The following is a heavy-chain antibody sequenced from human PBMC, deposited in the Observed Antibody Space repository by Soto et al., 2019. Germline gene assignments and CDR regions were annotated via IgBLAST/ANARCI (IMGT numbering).Heavy chain of an antibody. J-gene: IGHJ4*02. CDR1: GLIFGDYS. CDR3: TGGGVTWGPGY. V-gene: IGHV3-48*01. Sequence: EVQLVESGGGLVQPGGSLRLSCVGSGLIFGDYSMNWIRQAPGRGLEWVSFILNSADTVYYADSVKGRFTVSRDNAKNSLFLQMDSLGIEDTAVYYWTGGGVTWGPGYWGQGALVTVSS. D-gene: IGHD3-10*01. CDR2: ILNSADTV.